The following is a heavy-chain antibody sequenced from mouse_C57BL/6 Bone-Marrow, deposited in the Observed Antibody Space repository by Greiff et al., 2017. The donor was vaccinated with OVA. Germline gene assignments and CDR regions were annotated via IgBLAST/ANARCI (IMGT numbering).Heavy chain of an antibody. V-gene: IGHV1-39*01. J-gene: IGHJ3*01. CDR1: GYSFTDYN. CDR3: AREDDYDGFAY. Sequence: EVKVVESGPELVKPGASVKISCKASGYSFTDYNMNWVKQSNGKSLEWIGVINPNYGTTSYNQKFKGKATLTVDQSSSTAYMQLNSLTSEDSAVYYCAREDDYDGFAYWGQGTLVTVSA. D-gene: IGHD2-4*01. CDR2: INPNYGTT.